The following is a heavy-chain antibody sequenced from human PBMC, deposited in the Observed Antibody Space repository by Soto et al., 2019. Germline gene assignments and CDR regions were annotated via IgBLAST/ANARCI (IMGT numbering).Heavy chain of an antibody. D-gene: IGHD3-22*01. CDR1: GGTFSSYA. CDR3: AREGEGFYDSSGYYRNYNYYGMDV. Sequence: SVKVSCKASGGTFSSYAISWVRQAPGQGLEWMGGIIPIFGTTNYVQKFQGRVTITADESTSTAYMELSSLRSEDTAVYYCAREGEGFYDSSGYYRNYNYYGMDVWGQGTTVTVSS. CDR2: IIPIFGTT. V-gene: IGHV1-69*13. J-gene: IGHJ6*02.